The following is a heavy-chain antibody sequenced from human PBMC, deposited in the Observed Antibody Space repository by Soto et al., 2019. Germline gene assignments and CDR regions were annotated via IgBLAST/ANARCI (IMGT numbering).Heavy chain of an antibody. V-gene: IGHV3-11*01. J-gene: IGHJ4*02. CDR2: ISDSGSSI. CDR1: GFTFKNHY. CDR3: ARQYSSMLDL. Sequence: QVQLVESGGGLVKPGGSLRLSCAASGFTFKNHYMTWIRQAPGKGLEWVSYISDSGSSIYYADSVKGRFTISRDNAKISLLLEMNSLRGEDTAVYYCARQYSSMLDLWGQGTLVTVSS. D-gene: IGHD6-13*01.